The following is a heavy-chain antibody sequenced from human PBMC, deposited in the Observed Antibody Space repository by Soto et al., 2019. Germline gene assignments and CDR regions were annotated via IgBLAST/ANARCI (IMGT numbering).Heavy chain of an antibody. D-gene: IGHD2-2*01. J-gene: IGHJ5*02. Sequence: LRLSCAASGFTFSSYAMHWVRQAPGKGLEWVAVISYDGSNKYYADSVKGRFTISRDNSKNTLCLQMNSLRAEDTAVYYCARDAIPKSMVPNLGDNWFDPWGQGTLVTVSS. CDR1: GFTFSSYA. V-gene: IGHV3-30-3*01. CDR3: ARDAIPKSMVPNLGDNWFDP. CDR2: ISYDGSNK.